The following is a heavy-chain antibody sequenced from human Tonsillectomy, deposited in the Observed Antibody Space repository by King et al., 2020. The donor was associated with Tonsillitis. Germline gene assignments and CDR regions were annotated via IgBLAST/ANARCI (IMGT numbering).Heavy chain of an antibody. CDR1: GFTFSSYA. V-gene: IGHV3-64*01. CDR2: ISSNGGST. Sequence: VQLVESGGGLVQPGGSLRLSCAASGFTFSSYAMYWVRQAPGKGLEYVSAISSNGGSTYYANSVKGRFTISRDNSKNTLYLQMGSLRAEDMAVYYCARDRWELLGGMDVWGQGTTVTVSS. D-gene: IGHD1-26*01. J-gene: IGHJ6*02. CDR3: ARDRWELLGGMDV.